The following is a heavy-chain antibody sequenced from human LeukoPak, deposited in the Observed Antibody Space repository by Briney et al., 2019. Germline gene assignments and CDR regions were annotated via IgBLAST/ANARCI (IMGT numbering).Heavy chain of an antibody. V-gene: IGHV3-21*01. CDR3: AREPLYGSGSLQIDY. D-gene: IGHD3-10*01. Sequence: GGSLRLSCAASGFTFSSYSMNWVRQAPGKGLEWVSSISSSSSYIYYADSVKGRFTISRDNAKNSLYLQMNSLRAEDTAVYYCAREPLYGSGSLQIDYWGQGTLVTVSS. J-gene: IGHJ4*02. CDR2: ISSSSSYI. CDR1: GFTFSSYS.